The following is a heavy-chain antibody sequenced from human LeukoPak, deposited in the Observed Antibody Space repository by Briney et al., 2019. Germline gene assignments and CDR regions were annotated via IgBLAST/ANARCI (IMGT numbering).Heavy chain of an antibody. J-gene: IGHJ6*03. CDR1: GGTFSSYA. V-gene: IGHV1-69*01. CDR2: IIPIFGTA. D-gene: IGHD3-22*01. CDR3: ARSPYDSRGQDFYYYYMDV. Sequence: APVKVSCKASGGTFSSYAISWVRQAPGQGLEWMGGIIPIFGTANYAQKFQGRVTITADESTSTAYMELSSLRSEDTAVYYCARSPYDSRGQDFYYYYMDVWGKGTTVTVSS.